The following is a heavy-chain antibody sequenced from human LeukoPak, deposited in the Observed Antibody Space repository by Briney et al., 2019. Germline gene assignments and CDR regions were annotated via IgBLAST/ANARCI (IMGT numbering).Heavy chain of an antibody. Sequence: PGGSLRLSCAASGFTFSRSWMNWVRQAPGKGLEWVANINPDGTGKRFVDSVRGRFTMSRDNAQNLLYLQMNSLRVEDTATFFCAAWTDRGYNYWGQGTVVTVSS. V-gene: IGHV3-7*01. CDR3: AAWTDRGYNY. D-gene: IGHD5-24*01. CDR1: GFTFSRSW. CDR2: INPDGTGK. J-gene: IGHJ4*02.